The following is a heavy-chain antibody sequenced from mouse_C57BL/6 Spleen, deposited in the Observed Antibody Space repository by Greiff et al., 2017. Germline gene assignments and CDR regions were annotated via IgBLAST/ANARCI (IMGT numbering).Heavy chain of an antibody. J-gene: IGHJ1*03. V-gene: IGHV5-9*01. D-gene: IGHD2-3*01. CDR1: GFTFSSYT. Sequence: DVHLVESGGGLVKPGGSLKLSCAASGFTFSSYTMSWVRQTPEKRLEWVATICGGGGNTYYPDSVKGRFTIARDNAKNTLYLQMSSLRSEDTALYYCARQEGYDLWYFDVWGTGTTVTVSS. CDR3: ARQEGYDLWYFDV. CDR2: ICGGGGNT.